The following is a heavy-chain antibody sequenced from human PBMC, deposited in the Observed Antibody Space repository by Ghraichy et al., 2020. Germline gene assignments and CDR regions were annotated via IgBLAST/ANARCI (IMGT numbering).Heavy chain of an antibody. CDR1: GFTFSGYW. CDR3: ARTNFNYHDY. V-gene: IGHV3-74*01. CDR2: INSGGSST. J-gene: IGHJ4*02. D-gene: IGHD2-8*01. Sequence: GESLNISCAASGFTFSGYWMHWVRQAPGKGLVWVSRINSGGSSTNYADSVKGRFTISRDNAKNTLYLQMNSLRAEDTAVYYCARTNFNYHDYWGQGTLVTVPS.